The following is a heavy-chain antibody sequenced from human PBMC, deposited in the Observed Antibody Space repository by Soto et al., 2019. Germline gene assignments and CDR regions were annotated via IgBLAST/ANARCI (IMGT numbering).Heavy chain of an antibody. CDR1: GFTLSGYW. V-gene: IGHV3-7*05. CDR3: AKKPNGFDS. Sequence: EVQLVESGGGLVQPGESLRLTCAASGFTLSGYWMSWVRQAPGKGLEWVANVKQDGSDKFYVDSVKGRFTISRDNAKNSLYLQMNSLRAEDTAVYYCAKKPNGFDSWGQGTLVTVSS. J-gene: IGHJ5*01. CDR2: VKQDGSDK.